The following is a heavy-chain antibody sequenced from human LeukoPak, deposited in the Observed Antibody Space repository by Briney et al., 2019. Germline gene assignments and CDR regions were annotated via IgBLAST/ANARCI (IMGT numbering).Heavy chain of an antibody. D-gene: IGHD3-9*01. V-gene: IGHV3-23*01. CDR2: ISGGGGST. Sequence: GGSLRLSCAASGFTFSSYAMSWVRQSPGKGLEWVSAISGGGGSTYYAYYTDSVKGRFTIPRDNSKNTLYLQMNSLRAEDTAVYFCVKFNDILTGYFDYWGQGTLVTVSS. CDR1: GFTFSSYA. J-gene: IGHJ4*02. CDR3: VKFNDILTGYFDY.